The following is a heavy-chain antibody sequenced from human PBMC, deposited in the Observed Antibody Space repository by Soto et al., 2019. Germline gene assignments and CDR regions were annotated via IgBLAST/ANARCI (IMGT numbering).Heavy chain of an antibody. Sequence: SKTLSLTCAVSRGSLSSGGYSWRWIRQPPGKGLKWIGYIYHSGSTYYNPSLKSRVTISVERSKNQFSLKLSSVTAADTAVYYCAGELGVDACDIWGRGTMVTVSS. V-gene: IGHV4-30-2*01. CDR3: AGELGVDACDI. CDR1: RGSLSSGGYS. D-gene: IGHD7-27*01. J-gene: IGHJ3*02. CDR2: IYHSGST.